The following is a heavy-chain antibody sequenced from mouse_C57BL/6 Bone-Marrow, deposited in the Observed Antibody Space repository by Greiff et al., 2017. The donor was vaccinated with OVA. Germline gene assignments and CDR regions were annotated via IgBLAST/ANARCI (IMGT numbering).Heavy chain of an antibody. CDR2: ISDGGSYT. CDR3: AHYDGYYASFAY. V-gene: IGHV5-4*01. D-gene: IGHD2-3*01. Sequence: EVQLVESGGGLVKPGGSLKLSCAASGFTFSSYAMSWVRQTPEKRLEWVATISDGGSYTYYPDNVKGRFTISRDNAKNNLYLQMSHLKSEDTAMYYCAHYDGYYASFAYWGQGTLVTVSA. J-gene: IGHJ3*01. CDR1: GFTFSSYA.